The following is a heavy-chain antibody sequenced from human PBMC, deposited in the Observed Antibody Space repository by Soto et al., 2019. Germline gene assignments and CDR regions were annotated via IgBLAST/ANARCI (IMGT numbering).Heavy chain of an antibody. Sequence: SETLSLTCTVSGGSISSSSYYWGWIRQPPGKGLEWIGSIYYSGSTYYNPSLKSRVTISVDTSKNQFSLKLSSVTAADTAVYYCARDSSVTTPKIDLWGRGTLVTVSS. V-gene: IGHV4-39*07. CDR2: IYYSGST. CDR1: GGSISSSSYY. D-gene: IGHD4-4*01. CDR3: ARDSSVTTPKIDL. J-gene: IGHJ2*01.